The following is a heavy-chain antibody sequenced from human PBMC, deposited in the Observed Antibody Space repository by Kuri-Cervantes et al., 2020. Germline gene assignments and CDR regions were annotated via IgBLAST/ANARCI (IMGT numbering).Heavy chain of an antibody. V-gene: IGHV1-24*01. CDR1: GYTLTELS. CDR3: ARDLGVGAPIDY. Sequence: ASVKVSCKVSGYTLTELSMHWVRQAPGKGLEWMGGFDPEDGETIYAQKFQGRVTMTEDTSTDTAYMELSSLRSEDTAVYYCARDLGVGAPIDYWGQGILVTVSS. CDR2: FDPEDGET. J-gene: IGHJ4*02. D-gene: IGHD1-26*01.